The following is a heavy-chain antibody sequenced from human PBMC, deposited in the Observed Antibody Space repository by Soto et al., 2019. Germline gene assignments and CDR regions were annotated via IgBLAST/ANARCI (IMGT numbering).Heavy chain of an antibody. CDR2: IYYSGST. CDR3: ASGYDILTGYPRGDYYGMDV. V-gene: IGHV4-39*01. Sequence: SETLSLTCTVSGGSISSSSYYWGWIRQPPGKGLEWIGSIYYSGSTYYNPSLKSRVTISVDTSKDQFSLKLSSVTAADTAVYYCASGYDILTGYPRGDYYGMDVWGQGTTVTVSS. D-gene: IGHD3-9*01. J-gene: IGHJ6*02. CDR1: GGSISSSSYY.